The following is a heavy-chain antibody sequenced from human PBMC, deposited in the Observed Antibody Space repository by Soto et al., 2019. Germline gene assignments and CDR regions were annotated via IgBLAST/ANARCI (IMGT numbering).Heavy chain of an antibody. J-gene: IGHJ4*02. CDR2: IRKKAYSYTT. CDR1: GFTFSDHY. V-gene: IGHV3-72*01. Sequence: EVQLVESGGGLVQPGGSLRLSCSASGFTFSDHYMDWVRQAPGKGLEWVGSIRKKAYSYTTEYAAAVKDRFTISRDDSRSSVYLQMNSLKIEDTAVYYCTSSWGDHRYFDTWGQGTLVTVSS. D-gene: IGHD3-10*01. CDR3: TSSWGDHRYFDT.